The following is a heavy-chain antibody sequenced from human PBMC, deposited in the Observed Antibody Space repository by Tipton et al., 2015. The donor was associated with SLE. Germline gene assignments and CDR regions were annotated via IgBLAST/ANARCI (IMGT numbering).Heavy chain of an antibody. J-gene: IGHJ3*02. CDR1: GGSISSHY. Sequence: TLSLTCTVSGGSISSHYWSWIRQPPGKGLEWIGYIYYSGNTNYNPSLKRRVTISVDTSKNQFSLKLSSVTAADTAVYYCARGKGNAFDIWGQGTMVTVSS. V-gene: IGHV4-59*11. CDR2: IYYSGNT. CDR3: ARGKGNAFDI.